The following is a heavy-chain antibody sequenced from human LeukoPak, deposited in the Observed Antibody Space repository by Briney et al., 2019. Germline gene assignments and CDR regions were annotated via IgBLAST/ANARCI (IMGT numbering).Heavy chain of an antibody. J-gene: IGHJ6*03. V-gene: IGHV4-4*09. CDR3: ARQVWDSGFGYYYYMDV. Sequence: SETLSLTCSVSGGSISSYYWSWIRQPPGKGLEWIGYIYTSGSTNYNPSLKSRVTISVDTSKNQFSLKLSSVTAADTAVYYCARQVWDSGFGYYYYMDVWGKGTTVTVSS. D-gene: IGHD3-10*01. CDR1: GGSISSYY. CDR2: IYTSGST.